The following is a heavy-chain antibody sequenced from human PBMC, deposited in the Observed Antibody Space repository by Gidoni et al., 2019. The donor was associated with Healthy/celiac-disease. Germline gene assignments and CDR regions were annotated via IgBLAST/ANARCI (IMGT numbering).Heavy chain of an antibody. J-gene: IGHJ4*02. D-gene: IGHD6-19*01. CDR3: ATIAVGDPPMI. Sequence: EVQLLESGGGLVQPGGSLRLYCAASGFTFSSYAMSWVLQAPGKGLEWVSAISGSGCSTYYVDSVKGRFTISIDNSKNTLYLQMNSLRAEDTAVYYCATIAVGDPPMIWGQGTLVTVSS. V-gene: IGHV3-23*01. CDR1: GFTFSSYA. CDR2: ISGSGCST.